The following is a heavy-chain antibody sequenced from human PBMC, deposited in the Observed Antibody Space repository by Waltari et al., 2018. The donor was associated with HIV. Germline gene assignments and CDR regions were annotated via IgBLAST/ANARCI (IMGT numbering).Heavy chain of an antibody. CDR3: ARIAAAAD. V-gene: IGHV1-2*02. J-gene: IGHJ4*02. D-gene: IGHD6-13*01. CDR1: GYTFTRYY. CDR2: MNPNRGDT. Sequence: QVQRVQCGAEWMKPGASVKVSCRASGYTFTRYYMHWGRQAPGQGVEWMGWMNPNRGDTTKAQKKQRRVTMTSDTSISTADIVLSRRRCDDAAVYYCARIAAAADWGQGTQVSVAS.